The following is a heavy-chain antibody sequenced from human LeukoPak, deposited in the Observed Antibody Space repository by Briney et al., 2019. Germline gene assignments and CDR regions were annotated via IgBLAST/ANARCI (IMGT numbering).Heavy chain of an antibody. Sequence: NPSETLSLTCTVSGGSVSSGSYYWSWIRQPPGKGLEWIGYIYYSGSTYYNPSLKSRVTISVDTSKNQFSLKLSSVTAADTAVYYCASGGYGAFDIWGQGTMVTVSS. CDR2: IYYSGST. CDR3: ASGGYGAFDI. V-gene: IGHV4-61*01. CDR1: GGSVSSGSYY. J-gene: IGHJ3*02. D-gene: IGHD3-16*01.